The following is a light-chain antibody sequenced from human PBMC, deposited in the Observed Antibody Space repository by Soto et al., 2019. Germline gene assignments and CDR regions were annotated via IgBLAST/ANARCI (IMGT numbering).Light chain of an antibody. CDR3: QKYSSVPV. CDR1: QDIRNF. V-gene: IGKV1-27*01. Sequence: DIPMTQSPTSLSASVGDRVTITCRASQDIRNFVAWYQQKPGKAPKLLIYAASTLQSGVPSRFSGSGSGTEFTLTINSLQPEDVATYSCQKYSSVPVFGPGTKVELK. CDR2: AAS. J-gene: IGKJ3*01.